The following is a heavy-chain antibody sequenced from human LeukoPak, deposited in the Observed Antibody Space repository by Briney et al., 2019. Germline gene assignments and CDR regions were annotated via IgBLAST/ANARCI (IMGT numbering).Heavy chain of an antibody. V-gene: IGHV4-59*01. CDR2: IYYGGST. J-gene: IGHJ4*02. CDR3: AGTYYYDSSGYYPPFDY. Sequence: TSETLSLTCTVSGGSISSYYWSWIRQPPGKGLEWIGYIYYGGSTNYNPSLKSRVTISVDTSKNQFSLKLSSVTAADTAVYYCAGTYYYDSSGYYPPFDYWGQGTLVTVSS. D-gene: IGHD3-22*01. CDR1: GGSISSYY.